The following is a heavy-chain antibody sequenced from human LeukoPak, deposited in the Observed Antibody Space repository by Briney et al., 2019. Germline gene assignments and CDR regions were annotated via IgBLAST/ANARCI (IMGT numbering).Heavy chain of an antibody. D-gene: IGHD6-19*01. V-gene: IGHV4-59*12. CDR3: ARLAVAGIDYFDY. CDR1: GGSISSYY. J-gene: IGHJ4*02. CDR2: IYYSGST. Sequence: PSETLSLTCTVSGGSISSYYWSWIRQPPGKGLEWIGYIYYSGSTNYNPSLKSRVTISVDTSKNQFSLKLSSVTAEDTAVYYCARLAVAGIDYFDYWGQGTLVTVSS.